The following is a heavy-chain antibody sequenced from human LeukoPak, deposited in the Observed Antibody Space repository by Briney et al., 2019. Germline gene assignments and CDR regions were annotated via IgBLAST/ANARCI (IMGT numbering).Heavy chain of an antibody. CDR1: GDSIRSYY. CDR2: IYYTGNT. V-gene: IGHV4-59*01. J-gene: IGHJ4*02. D-gene: IGHD2-21*02. Sequence: SETLSLTCTVSGDSIRSYYWSWIRQPPGKGLEWVGYIYYTGNTHYNPSLKSRVTISVDTSKNQFSLKVSSVTAADTAVYYCARANVVTAIDYWGQGTLVTVSS. CDR3: ARANVVTAIDY.